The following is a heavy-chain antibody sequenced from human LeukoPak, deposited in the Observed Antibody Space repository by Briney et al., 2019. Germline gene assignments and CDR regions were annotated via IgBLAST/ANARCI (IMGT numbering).Heavy chain of an antibody. Sequence: GASVKVSCKASGYTFTRYDINWVRQAPGQGLEWMGIINPSGGSTSYAQKFQGRVTMTRDTSTSTVYMELSSLRSEDTAVYYCARVGVDFCSSTSCYTMDVWGKGTTVTVSS. J-gene: IGHJ6*03. CDR3: ARVGVDFCSSTSCYTMDV. CDR1: GYTFTRYD. CDR2: INPSGGST. D-gene: IGHD2-2*02. V-gene: IGHV1-46*01.